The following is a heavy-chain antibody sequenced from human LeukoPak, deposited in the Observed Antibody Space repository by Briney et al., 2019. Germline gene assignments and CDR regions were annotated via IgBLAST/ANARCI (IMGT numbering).Heavy chain of an antibody. CDR3: AKDKGLWFGELDPIYYYGMDV. D-gene: IGHD3-10*01. CDR2: ISGSGGST. J-gene: IGHJ6*02. Sequence: QAGGSLRLSCAASGFTFSSYAMSWVRQAPGKGLEWVSAISGSGGSTYYADSVKGRFTISRDNSKNTLYLQMNSLRAEDTAVYYCAKDKGLWFGELDPIYYYGMDVWGQGTTVTVSS. CDR1: GFTFSSYA. V-gene: IGHV3-23*01.